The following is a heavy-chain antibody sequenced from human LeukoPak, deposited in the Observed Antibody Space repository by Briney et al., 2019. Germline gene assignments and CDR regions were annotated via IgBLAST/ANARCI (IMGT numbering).Heavy chain of an antibody. CDR1: GFTVSSNY. J-gene: IGHJ4*02. V-gene: IGHV3-66*01. D-gene: IGHD3-22*01. CDR2: IYSGGST. Sequence: GGSLRLSCAASGFTVSSNYMSWVRQAPGKGLEWVSVIYSGGSTYYADSVKGRFTISRDNSKNTLYLQMNSLRAEDTAVYYCARDPTQNYYDSSGYYYGFDYWGQGTLVTVSS. CDR3: ARDPTQNYYDSSGYYYGFDY.